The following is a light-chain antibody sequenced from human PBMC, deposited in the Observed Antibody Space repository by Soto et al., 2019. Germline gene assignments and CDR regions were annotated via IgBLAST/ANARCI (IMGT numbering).Light chain of an antibody. Sequence: AIQMTQSPSSLSASVGDRVTITCRASQGIRNDLGWYQQKPGKAPKLLIYDASRLQSGVPSRFSGSGSGTDFTLTISSLQPEDFGTYYCLQDYNYPWTFGQGTKVEIK. CDR1: QGIRND. J-gene: IGKJ1*01. CDR3: LQDYNYPWT. V-gene: IGKV1-6*01. CDR2: DAS.